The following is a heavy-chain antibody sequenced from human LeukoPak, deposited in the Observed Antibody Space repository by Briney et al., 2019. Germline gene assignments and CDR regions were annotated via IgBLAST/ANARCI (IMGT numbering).Heavy chain of an antibody. CDR1: VYTFTSYD. D-gene: IGHD2-2*01. V-gene: IGHV1-8*01. Sequence: ASVKVSCKASVYTFTSYDINWVRQATGQGLEWMGWMNPNSGNTGYAQKFQGRVTMTRNTSISTAYMELSSLRSEDTAVYYCARAPSNPIVVVPAAMYYYYYYMDVWGKGTTVTVSS. CDR3: ARAPSNPIVVVPAAMYYYYYYMDV. J-gene: IGHJ6*03. CDR2: MNPNSGNT.